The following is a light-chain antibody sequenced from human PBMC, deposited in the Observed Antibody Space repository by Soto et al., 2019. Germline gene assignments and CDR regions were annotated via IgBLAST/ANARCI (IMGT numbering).Light chain of an antibody. Sequence: QSALTQPASVSGSPGQSISISCTGSRSDVGSYNFVSWYQLFPGKAPKLIIYEADKRPSGVSSRFSGSKSGFTASLTISGLQAEDEADYLCSSYAGDSALIFGGGTKLTVL. CDR1: RSDVGSYNF. V-gene: IGLV2-23*01. CDR2: EAD. CDR3: SSYAGDSALI. J-gene: IGLJ2*01.